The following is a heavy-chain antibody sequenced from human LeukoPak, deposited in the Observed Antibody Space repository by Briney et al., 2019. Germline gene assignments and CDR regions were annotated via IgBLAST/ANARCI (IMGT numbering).Heavy chain of an antibody. V-gene: IGHV4-39*07. CDR3: ARGRTVPYYYYGMDV. CDR1: GGSISSSSCY. J-gene: IGHJ6*02. D-gene: IGHD4-17*01. CDR2: IYYSGST. Sequence: SETLSLTCTVSGGSISSSSCYWGWIRQPPGKGLEWIGSIYYSGSTYYNPSLKSRVTISVDTSKNQFSLKLSSVTAADTAVYYCARGRTVPYYYYGMDVWGQGTTVTVSS.